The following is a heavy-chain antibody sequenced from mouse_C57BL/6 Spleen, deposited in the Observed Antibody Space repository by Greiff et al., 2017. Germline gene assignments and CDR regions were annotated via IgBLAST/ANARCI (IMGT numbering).Heavy chain of an antibody. CDR2: IRLKSDNYAP. CDR3: TEYYGNYGD. V-gene: IGHV6-3*01. J-gene: IGHJ2*01. Sequence: EVKVEESGGGLVQPGGSMKLSCVASGFTFSNYWMNWVRQSPAKGLEWVAQIRLKSDNYAPHYAASVKGRFTISRDDSKSSVYLQMNNLRAEDTGIYYCTEYYGNYGDWGQGTTLTVSS. CDR1: GFTFSNYW. D-gene: IGHD2-1*01.